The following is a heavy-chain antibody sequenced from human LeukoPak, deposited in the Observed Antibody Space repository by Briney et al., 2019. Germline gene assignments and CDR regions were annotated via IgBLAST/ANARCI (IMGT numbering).Heavy chain of an antibody. J-gene: IGHJ4*02. CDR3: ARSLNIVVVPAAIDY. Sequence: PGGSLRLSCAASGFTFSSYSMNWVRQAPGKGLEWVSSISSSSSYIYYADSVKGRFTISRDNAKNSLYLQMNSLRAEDTAVYYCARSLNIVVVPAAIDYWGQGTLSPSPQ. V-gene: IGHV3-21*01. D-gene: IGHD2-2*01. CDR1: GFTFSSYS. CDR2: ISSSSSYI.